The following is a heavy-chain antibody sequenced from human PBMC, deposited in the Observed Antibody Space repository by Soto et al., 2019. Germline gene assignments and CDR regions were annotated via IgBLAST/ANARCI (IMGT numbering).Heavy chain of an antibody. CDR3: ARVRFGEWGYAMDV. CDR2: ISSSGSSI. CDR1: GLTFSDSY. D-gene: IGHD3-10*01. V-gene: IGHV3-11*01. Sequence: QVQLVESGGGLVKPGGSLRLSCAASGLTFSDSYLNWIRHAPGKGLEWLAYISSSGSSIFYACSVKGRFTISRDNAKNSLYLHMSSLRAEDTAMYYCARVRFGEWGYAMDVWGQGTTVTVSS. J-gene: IGHJ6*02.